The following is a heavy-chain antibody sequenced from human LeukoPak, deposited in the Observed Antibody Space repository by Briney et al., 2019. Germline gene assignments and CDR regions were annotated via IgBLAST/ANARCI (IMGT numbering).Heavy chain of an antibody. CDR3: AKDLVVVAATGYRFDY. J-gene: IGHJ4*02. Sequence: GGSLRLSCAASGFTFSSYGMHWVRQAPGKGLEWVAFIRYDGSNKYYADSVKGRFTISRDNSKNTLYLQMNSLRAEDTAVYYCAKDLVVVAATGYRFDYWGQGTLVTLSS. CDR1: GFTFSSYG. V-gene: IGHV3-30*02. CDR2: IRYDGSNK. D-gene: IGHD2-15*01.